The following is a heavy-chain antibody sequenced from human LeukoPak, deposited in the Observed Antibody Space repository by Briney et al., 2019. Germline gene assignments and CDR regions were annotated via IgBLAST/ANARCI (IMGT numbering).Heavy chain of an antibody. D-gene: IGHD3-22*01. V-gene: IGHV3-53*01. CDR1: GFTVSSNY. CDR3: ARDRYYDSSGYYNKTYYYYYMDV. CDR2: TYSGGST. Sequence: PGGSLRLSCAASGFTVSSNYMSWVRQAPGKGLEWVSVTYSGGSTYYADSVKGRFTISRDNSKNTLYLQMNSLRAEDTAVYYCARDRYYDSSGYYNKTYYYYYMDVWGKGTTVTVSS. J-gene: IGHJ6*03.